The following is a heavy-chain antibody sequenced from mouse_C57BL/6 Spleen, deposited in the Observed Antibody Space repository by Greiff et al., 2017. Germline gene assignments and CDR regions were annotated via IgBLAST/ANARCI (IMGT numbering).Heavy chain of an antibody. CDR3: ARRLDYAMDY. CDR1: GYTFTNYW. CDR2: IYPGGGYT. D-gene: IGHD4-1*01. J-gene: IGHJ4*01. Sequence: QVQLQQSGAELVRPGTSVKMSCKASGYTFTNYWIGWAKQRPGHGLEWIGDIYPGGGYTNYNEKFKGKATLTADKSSSTAYMQFSSLTSEDSASYYCARRLDYAMDYWGQGTSVTVSS. V-gene: IGHV1-63*01.